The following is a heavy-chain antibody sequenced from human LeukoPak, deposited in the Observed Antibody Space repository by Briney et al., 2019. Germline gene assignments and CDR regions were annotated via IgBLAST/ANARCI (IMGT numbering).Heavy chain of an antibody. CDR1: GDSVSSNSSA. CDR2: TYYRSKWYN. D-gene: IGHD3-22*01. J-gene: IGHJ4*02. CDR3: AREDSSGYYSAFDY. V-gene: IGHV6-1*01. Sequence: SQTLSLTCALSGDSVSSNSSAWNWIRQSPSRGLEWLGRTYYRSKWYNDYALSVKSRITINPDTSKNQFSLQLNSVTPEDTAVYYCAREDSSGYYSAFDYWAREPWSPSPQ.